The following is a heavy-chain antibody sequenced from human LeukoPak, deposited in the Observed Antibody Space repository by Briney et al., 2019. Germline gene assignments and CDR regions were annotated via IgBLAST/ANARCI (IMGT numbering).Heavy chain of an antibody. CDR2: IYYSGST. V-gene: IGHV4-31*03. Sequence: SETLSLTCTVSGGSISSGGYYWSWIRQHPGKGLEWIGYIYYSGSTYYNPSLKSRVTISVDTSKNQFSLKLSSVTAADTAVYYCARGGYNWNYGYGMDVWGQGTTVTVSS. D-gene: IGHD1-20*01. CDR1: GGSISSGGYY. CDR3: ARGGYNWNYGYGMDV. J-gene: IGHJ6*02.